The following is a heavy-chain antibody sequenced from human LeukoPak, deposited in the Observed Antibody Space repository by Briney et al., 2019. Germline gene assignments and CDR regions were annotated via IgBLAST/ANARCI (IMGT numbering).Heavy chain of an antibody. V-gene: IGHV4-34*01. CDR2: INHSGST. CDR1: GGSFSGYY. CDR3: ARGGGGIAAAGIPDY. J-gene: IGHJ4*02. D-gene: IGHD6-13*01. Sequence: PSETLSLTCAVYGGSFSGYYWGWIRQPPGKGLEWIGEINHSGSTNYNPSLKSRVTISVDTSKNQFSLKLSSVTAADTAVYYCARGGGGIAAAGIPDYWGQGTLVAVSS.